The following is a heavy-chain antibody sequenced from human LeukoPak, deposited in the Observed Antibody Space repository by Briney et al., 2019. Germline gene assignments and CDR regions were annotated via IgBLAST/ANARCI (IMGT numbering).Heavy chain of an antibody. CDR1: GGSFSGCY. Sequence: PSETLSLTCAVYGGSFSGCYWSWIRQPPGKGLEWIGEINRSGSTNYNPSLKSRVTISVDTSKNQFSLKLSSVTAADTAVYYCAGGDGYNYTGAWGQGTLVTVSS. V-gene: IGHV4-34*01. CDR2: INRSGST. J-gene: IGHJ5*02. CDR3: AGGDGYNYTGA. D-gene: IGHD5-24*01.